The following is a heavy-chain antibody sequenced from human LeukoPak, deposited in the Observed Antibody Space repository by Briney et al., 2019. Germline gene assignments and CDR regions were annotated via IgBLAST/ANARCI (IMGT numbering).Heavy chain of an antibody. J-gene: IGHJ5*02. V-gene: IGHV4-4*02. D-gene: IGHD4-17*01. CDR1: GGSISSSNW. CDR3: AGAVDYGDYGWFDP. CDR2: IYHSGST. Sequence: PSETLSLTCAVSGGSISSSNWWSWVRQPPGKGLEWIGEIYHSGSTNYNPSLKSRVTISVDKSKNQFSLKLSSATAADTAVYYCAGAVDYGDYGWFDPWGQGTLVTVSS.